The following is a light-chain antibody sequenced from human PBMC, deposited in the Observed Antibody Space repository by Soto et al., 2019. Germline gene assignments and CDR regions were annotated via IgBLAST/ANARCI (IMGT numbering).Light chain of an antibody. CDR3: QQRSNWPPRGT. Sequence: EIVLTQSPATLSLSPGERATLSCRASQSVSSYLAWYQQKPGQAPRLLIYDASNRATGIPGRFSGSGSGTDFTLTISSLEPEDFAVYYCQQRSNWPPRGTFGQGTKLEIK. V-gene: IGKV3-11*01. CDR2: DAS. J-gene: IGKJ2*01. CDR1: QSVSSY.